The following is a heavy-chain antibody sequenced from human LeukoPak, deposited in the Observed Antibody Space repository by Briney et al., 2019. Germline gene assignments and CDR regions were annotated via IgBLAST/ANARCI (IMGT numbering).Heavy chain of an antibody. CDR1: GGSISIYY. D-gene: IGHD6-19*01. CDR3: ARHGYSSGSLAWFDP. Sequence: SETLSLTCTVAGGSISIYYWSWIRQPPGKGLEWIGYIYYSGSTNYNPSLKSRVTISVDTSKNQFSLKLSSVTAEDTAVYYCARHGYSSGSLAWFDPWGQGTQVTVSS. J-gene: IGHJ5*02. CDR2: IYYSGST. V-gene: IGHV4-59*01.